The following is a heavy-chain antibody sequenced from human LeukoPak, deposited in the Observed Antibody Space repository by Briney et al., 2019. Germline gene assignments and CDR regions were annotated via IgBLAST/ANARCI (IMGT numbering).Heavy chain of an antibody. CDR2: IYYGGST. Sequence: PSETLSLTCTVSGGPISHYYWTWVRQPAGKGLEWIGYIYYGGSTSYNPSLKSRVTISVDTSKNQFSLKLSSVTAADTAVYYCGREGIFITMVRGVDVWGQGTTVTVSS. V-gene: IGHV4-59*06. CDR3: GREGIFITMVRGVDV. D-gene: IGHD3-10*01. J-gene: IGHJ6*02. CDR1: GGPISHYY.